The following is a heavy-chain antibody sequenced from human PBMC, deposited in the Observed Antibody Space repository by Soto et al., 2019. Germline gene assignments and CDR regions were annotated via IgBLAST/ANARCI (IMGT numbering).Heavy chain of an antibody. CDR1: GYTFTSYG. CDR3: ARANEVPPAIEYFQN. CDR2: ISAYNGNT. Sequence: ASVKVSCKASGYTFTSYGISWVRQAPGQGLEWMGWISAYNGNTNYAQKLQGRVTMTTDTSTSTAYMELRSLRSDDTAVYYCARANEVPPAIEYFQNWGQGTLVTVSS. D-gene: IGHD2-2*01. V-gene: IGHV1-18*01. J-gene: IGHJ1*01.